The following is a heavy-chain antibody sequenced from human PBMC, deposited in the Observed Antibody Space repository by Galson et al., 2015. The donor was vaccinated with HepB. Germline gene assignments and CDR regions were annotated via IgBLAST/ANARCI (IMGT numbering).Heavy chain of an antibody. CDR2: ISSSSSYT. V-gene: IGHV3-11*06. CDR3: ARDQSSGWYNDY. Sequence: SLRLSCAASGFTFSDYYMSWIRQAPGKGLEWVSYISSSSSYTNYADSVKGRFTISRDNAKNSLYLQMNSLRAEDTAVYYCARDQSSGWYNDYWGQGTLVTVSS. CDR1: GFTFSDYY. J-gene: IGHJ4*02. D-gene: IGHD6-19*01.